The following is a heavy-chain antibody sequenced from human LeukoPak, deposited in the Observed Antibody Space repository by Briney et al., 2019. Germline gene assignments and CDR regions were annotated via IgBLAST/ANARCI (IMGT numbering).Heavy chain of an antibody. CDR2: ISYDGSNK. J-gene: IGHJ4*02. V-gene: IGHV3-30-3*01. CDR3: ARDYSRGGFDY. D-gene: IGHD2-15*01. CDR1: GFTFSSYA. Sequence: PGGSLRLSCAASGFTFSSYAMHWVRQAPGKGLEWVAVISYDGSNKYYADSVKGRFTISRDNSKNTLYLQMNSLRAEDTAVYYCARDYSRGGFDYWGQGTLVTVSS.